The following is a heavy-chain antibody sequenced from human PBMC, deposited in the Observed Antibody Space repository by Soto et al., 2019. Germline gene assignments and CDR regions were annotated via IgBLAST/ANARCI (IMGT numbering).Heavy chain of an antibody. CDR2: ISVYNGNT. J-gene: IGHJ4*02. CDR3: ARDLGGWPDY. Sequence: GASVKVSCKTSGYTFINSGLIWVRQAPGQGLEWIGWISVYNGNTNYAQKFQGRVTITRDTSASTAYMELSSLRSEDTAVYYCARDLGGWPDYWGQGTLVTVPQ. D-gene: IGHD2-15*01. V-gene: IGHV1-18*01. CDR1: GYTFINSG.